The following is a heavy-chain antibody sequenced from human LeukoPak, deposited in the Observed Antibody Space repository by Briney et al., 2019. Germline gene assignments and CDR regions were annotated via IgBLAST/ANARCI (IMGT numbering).Heavy chain of an antibody. J-gene: IGHJ4*02. CDR2: IGGRDSGT. Sequence: GASLRLSCAASGFIFSNYAMSWVRQAPGKGLEWVSAIGGRDSGTYYADSVRGRFTVSRDDPKNTLYLQMNTLRAEDTAVYYCAKWGDYDILTGYYDSDYWGQGTRVTVSS. CDR1: GFIFSNYA. D-gene: IGHD3-9*01. V-gene: IGHV3-23*01. CDR3: AKWGDYDILTGYYDSDY.